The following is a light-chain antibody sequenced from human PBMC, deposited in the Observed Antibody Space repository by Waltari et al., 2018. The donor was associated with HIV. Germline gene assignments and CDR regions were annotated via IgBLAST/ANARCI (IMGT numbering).Light chain of an antibody. V-gene: IGLV1-40*01. J-gene: IGLJ3*02. Sequence: QSVLTQPPSVSGAPGQRVTISCTGSRSTIGAGSDVHWYQQFPGSAPNLLINGNVNRPSGVPDRFSDSKSGTSASLAITGLQAEDEADYYCQSYDSSLSGSVFGGGTKLTVL. CDR3: QSYDSSLSGSV. CDR1: RSTIGAGSD. CDR2: GNV.